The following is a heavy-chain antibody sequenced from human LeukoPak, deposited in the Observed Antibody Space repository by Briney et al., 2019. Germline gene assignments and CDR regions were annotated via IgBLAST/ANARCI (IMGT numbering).Heavy chain of an antibody. J-gene: IGHJ4*02. Sequence: SETLSLTCTVSGGSISSYYWSWIRQPAGKGLESIGHISTSGSTNYNPSLKSRVTMSVDTSKNQFSLKLSSVTAADTAVYYCARDLIVPDAMTGSGSYSTDYWGQGTLATVSS. CDR1: GGSISSYY. CDR3: ARDLIVPDAMTGSGSYSTDY. CDR2: ISTSGST. D-gene: IGHD3-10*01. V-gene: IGHV4-4*07.